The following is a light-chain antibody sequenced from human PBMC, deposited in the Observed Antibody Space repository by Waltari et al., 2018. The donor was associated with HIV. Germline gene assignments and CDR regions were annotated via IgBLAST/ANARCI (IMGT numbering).Light chain of an antibody. Sequence: SPISLSVSPGESASISCRSSQSLLHSNGDNYLAWYFQKPGQSPPLLIYLGSIRAPGVPDRFSSAGSVTDFTLRISTVEPEDVGVYDCMQARQSTFTFGPGTKIEI. CDR2: LGS. V-gene: IGKV2-28*01. J-gene: IGKJ3*01. CDR1: QSLLHSNGDNY. CDR3: MQARQSTFT.